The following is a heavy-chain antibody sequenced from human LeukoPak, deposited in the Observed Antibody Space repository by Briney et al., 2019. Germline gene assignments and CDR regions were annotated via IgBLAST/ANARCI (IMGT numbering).Heavy chain of an antibody. CDR3: ARHFLVGSAFHAFDL. D-gene: IGHD2-15*01. Sequence: SETLSLTCSVSVVSMNGYYWSWLRQSPGNRLEWIGHVDSSGNTKYNPSLESRVTISVDTSKKPFSLKLTSVTAADTAVYFCARHFLVGSAFHAFDLWGQGTRVTVPS. J-gene: IGHJ3*01. CDR1: VVSMNGYY. CDR2: VDSSGNT. V-gene: IGHV4-59*08.